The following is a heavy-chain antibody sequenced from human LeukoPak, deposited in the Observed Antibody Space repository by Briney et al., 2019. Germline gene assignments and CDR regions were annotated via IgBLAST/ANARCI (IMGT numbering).Heavy chain of an antibody. CDR3: AKERQGSGSYYTYWYFDL. CDR2: ISGSGGST. D-gene: IGHD3-10*01. CDR1: GFTLSSYA. J-gene: IGHJ2*01. Sequence: GGSLRLSCAASGFTLSSYAMSWVRQAPGKGLEWVSAISGSGGSTYYADSVKGRFTISRDNSKNTLYLQMNSLRAEDTAVYYCAKERQGSGSYYTYWYFDLWGRGTLVTVSS. V-gene: IGHV3-23*01.